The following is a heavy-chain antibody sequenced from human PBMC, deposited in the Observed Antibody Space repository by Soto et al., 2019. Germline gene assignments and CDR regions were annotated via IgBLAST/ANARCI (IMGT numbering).Heavy chain of an antibody. J-gene: IGHJ6*02. Sequence: GESLKISCKGSGYSFTTYWIGWVRQMPGKGLEWMGIIYPGDSDTSYSPSFQGQVTISADKSISTAYLQWSSLKASDTAMYYCATGGHSGYVIDDYYGMDVWGQGTTVTVSS. V-gene: IGHV5-51*01. CDR1: GYSFTTYW. CDR3: ATGGHSGYVIDDYYGMDV. CDR2: IYPGDSDT. D-gene: IGHD5-12*01.